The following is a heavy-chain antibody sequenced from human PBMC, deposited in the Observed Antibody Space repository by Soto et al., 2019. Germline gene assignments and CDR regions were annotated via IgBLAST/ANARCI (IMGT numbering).Heavy chain of an antibody. Sequence: SETLSLTCTVSGGSISSYYWSWIRQPPGKGLEWIGYIYYSGSTNYNHSRKSGVTISVDTSKNQFSLKLSSVTAADTAVYYCARGEAAALYYFDYWGQGTLVTVSS. V-gene: IGHV4-59*01. D-gene: IGHD6-13*01. CDR2: IYYSGST. J-gene: IGHJ4*02. CDR3: ARGEAAALYYFDY. CDR1: GGSISSYY.